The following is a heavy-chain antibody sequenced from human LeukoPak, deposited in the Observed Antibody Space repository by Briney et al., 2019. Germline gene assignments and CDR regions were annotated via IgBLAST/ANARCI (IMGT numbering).Heavy chain of an antibody. D-gene: IGHD3-22*01. CDR1: GYTFTGYY. V-gene: IGHV1-2*02. J-gene: IGHJ6*02. CDR2: INPNSGGT. CDR3: ASTTYYYDSSGSLGMDV. Sequence: ASVKVSCKASGYTFTGYYMHWVRQAPGQGLEWMGWINPNSGGTNYAQKFQGRVTMTRDTSISTAYMELSRLRSDDTAVYYCASTTYYYDSSGSLGMDVWGQGTTVTVSS.